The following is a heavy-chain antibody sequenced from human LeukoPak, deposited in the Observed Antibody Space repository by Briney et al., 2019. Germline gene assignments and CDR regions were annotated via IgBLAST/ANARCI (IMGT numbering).Heavy chain of an antibody. D-gene: IGHD3-10*01. J-gene: IGHJ5*02. CDR3: AKDWTAHGSRGNWFDP. CDR1: GFTFSSYS. Sequence: GGSLRLSCAASGFTFSSYSMNWVRQAPGKGLEWVSYISSSSSTIYYADSVKGRFTISRDNAKNSLYLQMNSLRAEDTAVYYCAKDWTAHGSRGNWFDPWGQGTLVTVSS. CDR2: ISSSSSTI. V-gene: IGHV3-48*04.